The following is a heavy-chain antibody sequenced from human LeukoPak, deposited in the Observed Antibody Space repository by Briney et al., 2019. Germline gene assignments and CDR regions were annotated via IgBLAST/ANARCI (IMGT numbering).Heavy chain of an antibody. Sequence: QPGASLRLSCAASGFTFSNYAMSWVRQALGKGLEWVAVISYDGSNKYYADSVKGRFTISRDNSKNTLYLQMNSLRAEDTAVYYCARISGSSFWGQGTLVTVSS. D-gene: IGHD1-26*01. CDR1: GFTFSNYA. CDR2: ISYDGSNK. V-gene: IGHV3-30-3*01. J-gene: IGHJ4*02. CDR3: ARISGSSF.